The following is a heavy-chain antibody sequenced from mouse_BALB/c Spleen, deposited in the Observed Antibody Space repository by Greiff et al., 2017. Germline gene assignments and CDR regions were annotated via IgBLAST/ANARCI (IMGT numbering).Heavy chain of an antibody. CDR3: ARQALSTMIPWFAY. J-gene: IGHJ3*01. Sequence: EVNVVESGGGLVKPGGSLKLSCAASGFAFSSYDMSWVRQTPEKRLEWVAYISSGGGSTYYPDTVKGRFTISRDNAKNTLYLQMSSLKSEDTAMYYCARQALSTMIPWFAYWGQGTLVTVSA. D-gene: IGHD2-4*01. CDR2: ISSGGGST. V-gene: IGHV5-12-1*01. CDR1: GFAFSSYD.